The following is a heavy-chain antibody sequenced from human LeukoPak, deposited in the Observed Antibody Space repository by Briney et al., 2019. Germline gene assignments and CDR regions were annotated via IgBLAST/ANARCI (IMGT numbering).Heavy chain of an antibody. D-gene: IGHD3-22*01. CDR2: IYTSGST. J-gene: IGHJ4*02. Sequence: SETLSLTRTVSGGSISSYFWTWIRQPAGKGLEWLGRIYTSGSTNYNPSLKSRVTMSVDTSKNQFSLKLSSVTAADTAVYYCARAGDSSGYEYYFDYWGQGTLVTV. CDR1: GGSISSYF. V-gene: IGHV4-4*07. CDR3: ARAGDSSGYEYYFDY.